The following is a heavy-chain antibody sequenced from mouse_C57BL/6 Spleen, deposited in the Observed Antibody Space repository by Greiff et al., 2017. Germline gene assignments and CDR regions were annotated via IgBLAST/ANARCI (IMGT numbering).Heavy chain of an antibody. J-gene: IGHJ4*01. CDR2: INPSNGGT. CDR1: GYTFTSYW. D-gene: IGHD1-1*01. V-gene: IGHV1-53*01. CDR3: ASGFTTVVDYSAMDY. Sequence: QVQLQQPGTELVKPGASVKLSCKASGYTFTSYWMHWVKQRPGQGLEWIGNINPSNGGTNYNEKFKSKATLTVDKSSSTAYMQLSSLTSEDSAVYDCASGFTTVVDYSAMDYWGQGTSVTVSS.